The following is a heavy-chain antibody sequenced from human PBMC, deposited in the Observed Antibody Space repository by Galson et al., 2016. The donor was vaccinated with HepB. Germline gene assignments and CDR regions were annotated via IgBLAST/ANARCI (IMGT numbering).Heavy chain of an antibody. J-gene: IGHJ3*02. V-gene: IGHV3-23*01. D-gene: IGHD5-18*01. Sequence: SLRLSCAASGVSFSSFDMSWVRQAPGKGLEWVSSVDTSGSHTYYAASVKGRFTISRDNSMNTLFLQMNNLGAEDTALYFCVIDPRGTQWLVARDPSDIWGQGTLVTVSS. CDR1: GVSFSSFD. CDR3: VIDPRGTQWLVARDPSDI. CDR2: VDTSGSHT.